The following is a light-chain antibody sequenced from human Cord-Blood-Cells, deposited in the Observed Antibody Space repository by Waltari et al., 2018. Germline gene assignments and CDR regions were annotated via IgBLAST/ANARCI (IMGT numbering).Light chain of an antibody. J-gene: IGLJ2*01. Sequence: QSVLTQPHSVSGAPGQRVTISCTGSRSNIGAGYDVHWYQQLPGTAPKLLIYGNSNRPSGVPDRFSGSKSGTSASLAITGLQAEDEADYYCQSYDSSLSGVVFGGGTKLTVL. CDR1: RSNIGAGYD. V-gene: IGLV1-40*01. CDR2: GNS. CDR3: QSYDSSLSGVV.